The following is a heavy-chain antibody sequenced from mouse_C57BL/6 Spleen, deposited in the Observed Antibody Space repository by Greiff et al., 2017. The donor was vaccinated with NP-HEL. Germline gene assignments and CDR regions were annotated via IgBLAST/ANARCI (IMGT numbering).Heavy chain of an antibody. CDR3: ARNPITTVVAYYFDY. J-gene: IGHJ2*01. D-gene: IGHD1-1*01. Sequence: VQLQQPGAELVKPGASVKMSCKASGYTFTSYWITWVKQRPGQGLEWIGDIYPGSGSTNYNEKFKSKATLTVDTSSSTAYMQLSSLTSEDSAVYYCARNPITTVVAYYFDYWGQGTTLTVSS. CDR2: IYPGSGST. CDR1: GYTFTSYW. V-gene: IGHV1-55*01.